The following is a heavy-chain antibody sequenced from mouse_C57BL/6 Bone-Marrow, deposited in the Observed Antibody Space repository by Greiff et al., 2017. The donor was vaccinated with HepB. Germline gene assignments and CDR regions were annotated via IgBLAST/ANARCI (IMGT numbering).Heavy chain of an antibody. CDR1: GFNIKNTY. Sequence: VHVKQSVAELVRPGASVKLSCTASGFNIKNTYMHWVKQRPDQGLEWIGRIDPANGNTKYAPKFQGKATITADTSSTTAYLQLSSLTSEDTASFYCAREDLLLRWRYFDVWGTGTTVTVSS. V-gene: IGHV14-3*01. CDR2: IDPANGNT. CDR3: AREDLLLRWRYFDV. J-gene: IGHJ1*03. D-gene: IGHD1-1*01.